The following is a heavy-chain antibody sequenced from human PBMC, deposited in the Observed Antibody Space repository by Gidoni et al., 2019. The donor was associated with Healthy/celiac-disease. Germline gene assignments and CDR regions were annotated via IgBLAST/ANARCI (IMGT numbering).Heavy chain of an antibody. CDR1: GFTFGDYA. J-gene: IGHJ4*02. CDR3: TRAGYSKTDY. D-gene: IGHD6-13*01. V-gene: IGHV3-49*04. Sequence: EVQLVESGGGLVQPGRSLRLSCTASGFTFGDYAMSWVRQAPGKGLEWVGFIRSKAYGGTTEYAASVKGRFTISRDDSKSIAYLQMNSLKTEDTAVYYCTRAGYSKTDYWGQGTLVTVSS. CDR2: IRSKAYGGTT.